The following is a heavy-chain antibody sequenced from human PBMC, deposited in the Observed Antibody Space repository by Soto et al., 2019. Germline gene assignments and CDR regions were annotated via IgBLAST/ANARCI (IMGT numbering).Heavy chain of an antibody. D-gene: IGHD5-18*01. J-gene: IGHJ4*02. CDR1: GFTFSSYA. V-gene: IGHV3-30-3*01. CDR2: ISYDGSNK. Sequence: PGGSLRLSCAASGFTFSSYAMHWVRQAPGKGLEWVAVISYDGSNKYYADSVKGRFTISRDNSKNTLYLQMNSLRAEDTAVYYCARSFRDTAIVKYSYFDYWGQGTLVTVSS. CDR3: ARSFRDTAIVKYSYFDY.